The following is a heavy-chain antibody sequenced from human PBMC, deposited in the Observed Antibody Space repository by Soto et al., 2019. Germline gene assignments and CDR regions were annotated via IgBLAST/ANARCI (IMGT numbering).Heavy chain of an antibody. CDR1: GGSFSGYY. CDR3: ARVSGIYYYGMDV. Sequence: SETLSLPCAVFGGSFSGYYCSWIRQPPGKGLEWIGEINHSGSTNYNPSLKSRVTISVDTSKNQFSLKLSSVTAADTAVYYCARVSGIYYYGMDVWGQGTTVTVSS. CDR2: INHSGST. J-gene: IGHJ6*02. V-gene: IGHV4-34*01. D-gene: IGHD3-10*01.